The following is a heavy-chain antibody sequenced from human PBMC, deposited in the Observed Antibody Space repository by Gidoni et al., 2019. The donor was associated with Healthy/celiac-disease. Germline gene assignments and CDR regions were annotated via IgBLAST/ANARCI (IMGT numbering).Heavy chain of an antibody. CDR2: ISGSGGST. CDR1: GFTFSSDA. V-gene: IGHV3-23*01. D-gene: IGHD3-22*01. CDR3: AKVPIKYYYDSSG. J-gene: IGHJ4*02. Sequence: EVQLLESGGGLVQPGGSLRCYCAAPGFTFSSDAMGWVRQAPGKGLEWVSAISGSGGSTYYADSVKGRFTISRDNSKNTLYLQMNSLGAEDTAVYYCAKVPIKYYYDSSGWGQGTLVTVSS.